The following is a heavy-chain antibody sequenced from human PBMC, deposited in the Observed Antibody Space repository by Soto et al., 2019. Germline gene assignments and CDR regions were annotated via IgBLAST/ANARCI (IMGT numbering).Heavy chain of an antibody. J-gene: IGHJ4*02. Sequence: SETLSLTCTVSGGSISSHYLTWIRQPPGKGLEWIGYIYYSGSTNYNPSLKSRVTISVDTSKNQFSLKLSSVTAADTAVYYCARRYGASFDYWGQGTLVTVS. CDR1: GGSISSHY. CDR3: ARRYGASFDY. V-gene: IGHV4-59*11. D-gene: IGHD4-17*01. CDR2: IYYSGST.